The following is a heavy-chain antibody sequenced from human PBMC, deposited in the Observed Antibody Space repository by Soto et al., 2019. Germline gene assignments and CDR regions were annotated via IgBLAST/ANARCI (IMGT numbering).Heavy chain of an antibody. Sequence: PGGSLRISCAASGFTFSSYWMSWVRQAPGKGLEWVANIKQDGSEKYYVDSVKGRFTISRDNAKNTLYLQMNSLRAEDTAVYYCAKRREYVGNQGRDAFDICGQGTMLTASS. V-gene: IGHV3-7*03. CDR2: IKQDGSEK. CDR3: AKRREYVGNQGRDAFDI. CDR1: GFTFSSYW. D-gene: IGHD3-16*01. J-gene: IGHJ3*02.